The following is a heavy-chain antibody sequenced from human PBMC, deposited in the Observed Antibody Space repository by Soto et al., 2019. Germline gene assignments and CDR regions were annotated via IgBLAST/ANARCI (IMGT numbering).Heavy chain of an antibody. CDR3: ARSYISSSYWFDP. CDR1: GYTFITYF. D-gene: IGHD6-6*01. J-gene: IGHJ5*02. Sequence: ASVKVSCKASGYTFITYFMHWVRQAPGQGLEWMGVINPSRGTTTYAQKFQDRVTMTRDTSASTVYMELSSLRSEDTAMYYCARSYISSSYWFDPWGQGTLVTVSS. CDR2: INPSRGTT. V-gene: IGHV1-46*03.